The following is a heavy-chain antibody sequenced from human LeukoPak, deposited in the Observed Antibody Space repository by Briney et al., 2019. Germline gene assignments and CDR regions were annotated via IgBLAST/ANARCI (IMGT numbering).Heavy chain of an antibody. CDR2: INQGGRDK. CDR1: GFTFSGYW. D-gene: IGHD1-14*01. J-gene: IGHJ4*02. V-gene: IGHV3-7*01. CDR3: TRDRSRAEDD. Sequence: PGGSLRLSCAASGFTFSGYWMSWVRQAPGKGLEWVANINQGGRDKYYVDSVKGRFTISRDNANNLLYLQMNSLRGEDTAVYYCTRDRSRAEDDWGQGTLVTVSS.